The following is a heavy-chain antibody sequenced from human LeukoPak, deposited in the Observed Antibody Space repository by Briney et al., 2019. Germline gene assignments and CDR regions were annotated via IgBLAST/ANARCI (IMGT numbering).Heavy chain of an antibody. CDR1: GFTFSSYW. CDR2: IEKDGSEK. Sequence: GGSLRLSCAASGFTFSSYWMSWVHQAPGKGLEWVAKIEKDGSEKHYVDSVKGRFTISRDNAKKSLYLQVNSLRIEDTAVYYCAREGTPGYFDSWGQGTLVTISS. D-gene: IGHD2-15*01. J-gene: IGHJ4*02. V-gene: IGHV3-7*01. CDR3: AREGTPGYFDS.